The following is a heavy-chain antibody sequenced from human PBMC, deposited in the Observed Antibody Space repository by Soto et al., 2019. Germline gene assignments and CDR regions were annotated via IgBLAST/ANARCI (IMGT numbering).Heavy chain of an antibody. CDR3: AKDRSSGLDY. V-gene: IGHV3-30*18. J-gene: IGHJ4*02. Sequence: QVQLVESGGGVVQPGRSLRLSCAPSGFTFSSYGMHWVRQAPGKGLEWVAVISYDGSNKYYADSVKGRFTISRDNSKNTLYLQMNSLRAEDTAVYYCAKDRSSGLDYWGQGTLVTVSS. CDR1: GFTFSSYG. CDR2: ISYDGSNK. D-gene: IGHD6-19*01.